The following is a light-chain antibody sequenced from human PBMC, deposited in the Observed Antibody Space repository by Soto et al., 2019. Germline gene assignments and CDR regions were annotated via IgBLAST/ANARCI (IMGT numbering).Light chain of an antibody. CDR3: QQYNTYPYT. V-gene: IGKV1-5*03. CDR2: KAS. J-gene: IGKJ2*01. CDR1: QSLGSW. Sequence: DLQMTQSPSTLSASVGDRVTITCRASQSLGSWLAWYQQKPGKAPKLLMYKASSLESGVPSRFSGSGSGTEFTLTISSLQPDDFATYYCQQYNTYPYTFGQGTKLEIK.